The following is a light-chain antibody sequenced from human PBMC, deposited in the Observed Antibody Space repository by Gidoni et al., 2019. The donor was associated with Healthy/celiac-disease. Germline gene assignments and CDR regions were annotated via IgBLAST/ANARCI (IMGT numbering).Light chain of an antibody. J-gene: IGKJ4*01. CDR3: QQRGRWPPT. Sequence: EIVLTQSPATLSLSPGERATLSCRASQSLGTFLVWYQHKPGQAPRLLIYGASTRSTGVPARFSGAGSGTDFTLTIASLEPEDFAIYYCQQRGRWPPTFGGXTRVEI. CDR1: QSLGTF. CDR2: GAS. V-gene: IGKV3-11*01.